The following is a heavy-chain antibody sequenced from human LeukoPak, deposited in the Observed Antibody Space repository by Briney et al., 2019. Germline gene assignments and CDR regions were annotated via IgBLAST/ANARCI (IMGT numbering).Heavy chain of an antibody. V-gene: IGHV5-51*01. CDR2: IYPGDSDT. D-gene: IGHD2-21*01. CDR1: GYSFPIYW. Sequence: GESLKISCKGSGYSFPIYWIGWVRQMPGKGLEWMGVIYPGDSDTRYNPAFQGQVTISADKSISTAYLQWSSLQASDTAIYYCARRDYRDSYFFDYWGHGTLVTVSS. CDR3: ARRDYRDSYFFDY. J-gene: IGHJ4*01.